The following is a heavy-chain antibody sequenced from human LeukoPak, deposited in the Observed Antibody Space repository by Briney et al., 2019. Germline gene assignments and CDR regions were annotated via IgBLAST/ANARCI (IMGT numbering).Heavy chain of an antibody. J-gene: IGHJ5*02. D-gene: IGHD2/OR15-2a*01. V-gene: IGHV3-21*06. CDR1: GFTISPYS. Sequence: GGSLRLSCATSGFTISPYSMSWVRQAPGKGLEWVACISSSGSHTYYADSVKGRFIISRDNAKNSMSLHINSLRADDTAVYYCARDLDFYATDQWGQGTLVTVSS. CDR3: ARDLDFYATDQ. CDR2: ISSSGSHT.